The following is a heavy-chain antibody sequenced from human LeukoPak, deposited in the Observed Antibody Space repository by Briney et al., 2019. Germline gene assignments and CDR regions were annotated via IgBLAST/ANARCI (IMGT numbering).Heavy chain of an antibody. CDR2: INPNSGGT. CDR3: ARAAYEYCSGGSCYYY. D-gene: IGHD2-15*01. Sequence: GAPVKVSCKASGYTFTGYYMHWVRQAPGQGLEWMGWINPNSGGTNYAQKFQGRVTMTRDTSISTAYMELSRLRSDDTAVYYCARAAYEYCSGGSCYYYWGQGTLVTVSS. CDR1: GYTFTGYY. V-gene: IGHV1-2*02. J-gene: IGHJ4*02.